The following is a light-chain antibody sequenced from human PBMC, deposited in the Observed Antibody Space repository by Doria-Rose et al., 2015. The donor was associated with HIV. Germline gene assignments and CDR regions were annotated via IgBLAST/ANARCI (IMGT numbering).Light chain of an antibody. J-gene: IGKJ1*01. V-gene: IGKV1-39*01. CDR2: AAS. Sequence: TIACRASQTVSTYLNLFQQAPGKAPKLLIYAASRLQSGVPSRFSGSGSGTDFTLTISGLQPGDFATYYCQQTYSSPPWTFGQGTKVEMK. CDR1: QTVSTY. CDR3: QQTYSSPPWT.